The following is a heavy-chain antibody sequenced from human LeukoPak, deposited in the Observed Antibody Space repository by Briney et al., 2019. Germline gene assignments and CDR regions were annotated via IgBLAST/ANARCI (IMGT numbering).Heavy chain of an antibody. CDR1: GGSFSGYY. V-gene: IGHV4-34*01. J-gene: IGHJ4*02. CDR2: IKHSGST. D-gene: IGHD2-2*01. Sequence: SDTLSLTCAVYGGSFSGYYWSWIRQPPGKGREWIGEIKHSGSTNYNPSLKSRVTISVDTSKNQFSLKLSSVTAADTAVYYCARGLGSYCSSTSCAPFDYWGQGTLVTVSS. CDR3: ARGLGSYCSSTSCAPFDY.